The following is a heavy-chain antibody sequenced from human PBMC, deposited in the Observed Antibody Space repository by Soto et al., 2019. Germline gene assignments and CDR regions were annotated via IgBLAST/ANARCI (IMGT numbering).Heavy chain of an antibody. J-gene: IGHJ4*02. Sequence: PGESLKISCKGSGYSFTSYWIGWVRQMPGKGLEWMGIIYPGDSDTRYSPSFQGQVTISADKSISTAYLKWSSLQASDTAMYYCARQRCSSTSCYADYWGQGILVTVSS. V-gene: IGHV5-51*01. D-gene: IGHD2-2*01. CDR3: ARQRCSSTSCYADY. CDR1: GYSFTSYW. CDR2: IYPGDSDT.